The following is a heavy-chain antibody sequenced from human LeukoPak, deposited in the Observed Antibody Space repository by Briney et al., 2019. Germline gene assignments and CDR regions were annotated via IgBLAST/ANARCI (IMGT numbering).Heavy chain of an antibody. CDR3: AKDSRRGYSYGRAAY. D-gene: IGHD5-18*01. Sequence: GGSLRLSCAASGFTFSSYAMGWVRQAPGGGLEGVSGLSGRGGSPYYAAPVKGRSTISRDNSKSTLHLQMISLRAEDTAVFYCAKDSRRGYSYGRAAYWGQGTLVTVAS. V-gene: IGHV3-23*01. CDR2: LSGRGGSP. CDR1: GFTFSSYA. J-gene: IGHJ4*02.